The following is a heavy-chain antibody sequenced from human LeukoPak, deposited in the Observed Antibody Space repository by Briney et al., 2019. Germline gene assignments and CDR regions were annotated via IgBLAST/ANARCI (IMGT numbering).Heavy chain of an antibody. J-gene: IGHJ4*02. CDR2: ISGSGGST. CDR1: GFTFSSYA. CDR3: AKQGGSGSYYANYFDY. V-gene: IGHV3-23*01. D-gene: IGHD3-10*01. Sequence: PGGSLRLSCAASGFTFSSYAMSWVRQAPGKGLEWVSAISGSGGSTYYADSVKGRFTISRDNSKNTLYLQMNSLRAEDTAVYYCAKQGGSGSYYANYFDYWGQGTLVTVSS.